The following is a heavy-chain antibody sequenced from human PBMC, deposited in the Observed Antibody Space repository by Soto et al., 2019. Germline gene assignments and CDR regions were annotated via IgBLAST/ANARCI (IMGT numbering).Heavy chain of an antibody. CDR1: GGSISSSSYY. V-gene: IGHV4-39*01. CDR3: ARLFYYDSSGYYPTIPFAP. CDR2: IYYSGTT. Sequence: SETLSLTCTVSGGSISSSSYYWGWIRQPPGKGLEWIGTIYYSGTTYYNPSLKSRVTISVDTSKNQFSLKLSSVTAADTAVYYCARLFYYDSSGYYPTIPFAPWAQGTLVTVS. D-gene: IGHD3-22*01. J-gene: IGHJ5*02.